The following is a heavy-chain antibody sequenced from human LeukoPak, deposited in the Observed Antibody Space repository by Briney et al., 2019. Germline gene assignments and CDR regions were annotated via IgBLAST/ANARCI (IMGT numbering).Heavy chain of an antibody. D-gene: IGHD6-13*01. CDR2: IYYSGTT. Sequence: SETLSLTCTVSGGSISNYYWSWIRQPPGKGLECIGYIYYSGTTNYNPSLKSRVTISVDTSKNQFSLKLSSVTAADTAVYYCARVLSSNGYSSSWYLDYWGQGTLVTVSS. V-gene: IGHV4-59*08. CDR1: GGSISNYY. CDR3: ARVLSSNGYSSSWYLDY. J-gene: IGHJ4*02.